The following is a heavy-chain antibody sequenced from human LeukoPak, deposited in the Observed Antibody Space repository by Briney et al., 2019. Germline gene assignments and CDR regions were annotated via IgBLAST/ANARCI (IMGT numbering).Heavy chain of an antibody. CDR3: ARDRAYDSSGYLPYDY. CDR2: INPSGGST. V-gene: IGHV1-46*01. D-gene: IGHD3-22*01. J-gene: IGHJ4*02. CDR1: GYTFTSYY. Sequence: ASVKVSFTASGYTFTSYYMHWVRQAPGQGLEWMGIINPSGGSTSYAQKFQGRVTMTRDTSTSTVYMELSSLRSEDTAVYYCARDRAYDSSGYLPYDYWGQGTLVTVSS.